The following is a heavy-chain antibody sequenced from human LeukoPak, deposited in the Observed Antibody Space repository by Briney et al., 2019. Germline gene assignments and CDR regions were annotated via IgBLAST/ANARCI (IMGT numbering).Heavy chain of an antibody. CDR1: GDSIRTTSF. CDR2: ASHSGIN. V-gene: IGHV4-39*01. J-gene: IGHJ5*02. D-gene: IGHD6-13*01. CDR3: ARRGGHSWDVGNWFDP. Sequence: PSETLSLTCLVSGDSIRTTSFWGWICQPPGMGLEWIASASHSGINYYNPSLRSRVIVSADTSKNQFSLRLTSVTAADTAVYYCARRGGHSWDVGNWFDPWGQGILVTVSS.